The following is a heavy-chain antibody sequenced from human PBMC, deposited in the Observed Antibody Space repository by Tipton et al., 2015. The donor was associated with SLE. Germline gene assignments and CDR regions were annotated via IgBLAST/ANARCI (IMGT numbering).Heavy chain of an antibody. CDR3: ARVGDTAMVQYYFDY. J-gene: IGHJ4*02. CDR1: GGSISSHY. CDR2: IYYSGST. V-gene: IGHV4-59*11. Sequence: TLSLTCTVSGGSISSHYWSWIRQPPGKGLEWIGYIYYSGSTYYNPSLKSRVTISVDTSKNQFSLKLSSVTAADTAVYYCARVGDTAMVQYYFDYWGQGTLVTVSS. D-gene: IGHD5-18*01.